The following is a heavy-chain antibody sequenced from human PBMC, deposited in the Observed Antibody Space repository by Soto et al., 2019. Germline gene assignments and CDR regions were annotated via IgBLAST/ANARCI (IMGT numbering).Heavy chain of an antibody. V-gene: IGHV3-21*01. CDR2: ISSSSSYI. CDR3: ARASPNPLLWFGEGEGYYYMDV. Sequence: TGGPLRLSYAALRFTFSSYSMNWVRQAPGKGLEWVSSISSSSSYIYYADSVKGRFTISRDNAKNSLYLQMNSLRAEDTAVYYCARASPNPLLWFGEGEGYYYMDVWGKGTTVTVSS. CDR1: RFTFSSYS. D-gene: IGHD3-10*01. J-gene: IGHJ6*03.